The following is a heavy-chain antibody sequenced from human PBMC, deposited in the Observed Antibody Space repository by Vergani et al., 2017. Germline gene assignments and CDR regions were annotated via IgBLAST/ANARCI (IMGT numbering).Heavy chain of an antibody. V-gene: IGHV3-21*01. CDR3: AREMRCSGGSCYPSTHDY. D-gene: IGHD2-15*01. J-gene: IGHJ4*02. CDR2: ISSSGSYI. CDR1: GFTFSSHR. Sequence: EVQLVESGGGLVKPGGSLRLSCAASGFTFSSHRMNWVRQAPGKGLEWVSFISSSGSYIYYADSVKGRFTISRDNAKNSLYLQMNSLRAEDTAVYYCAREMRCSGGSCYPSTHDYWGQGTLVTXSS.